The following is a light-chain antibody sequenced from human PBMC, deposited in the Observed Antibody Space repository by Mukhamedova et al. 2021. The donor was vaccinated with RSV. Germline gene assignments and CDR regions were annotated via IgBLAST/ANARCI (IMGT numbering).Light chain of an antibody. CDR2: DAS. V-gene: IGKV3-11*01. Sequence: SCRTSQSISRYLAWYQQKPGQAPRLLMYDASKRATGIPARFSGSGSETDFTLTITSLDPEDFAVYFCQQRGNWPPTFGGGTRVE. CDR3: QQRGNWPPT. CDR1: QSISRY. J-gene: IGKJ4*01.